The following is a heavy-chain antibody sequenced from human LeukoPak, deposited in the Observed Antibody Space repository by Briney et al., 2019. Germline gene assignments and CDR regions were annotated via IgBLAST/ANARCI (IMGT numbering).Heavy chain of an antibody. CDR3: ATGPGYYDSTIRD. Sequence: VSVKVSCKTSGYTFTDFYLFWVRQAPGQGPEWMGWINPRTGDTKYAEKFLGRVTMTRDTSMTTAYMDLYSLRSDDTAVYFCATGPGYYDSTIRDWGQGTLVTVSS. V-gene: IGHV1-2*02. CDR1: GYTFTDFY. J-gene: IGHJ4*01. CDR2: INPRTGDT. D-gene: IGHD3-22*01.